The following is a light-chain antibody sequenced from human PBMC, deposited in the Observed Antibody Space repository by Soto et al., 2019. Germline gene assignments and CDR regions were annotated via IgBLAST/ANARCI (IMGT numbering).Light chain of an antibody. V-gene: IGKV3-11*01. J-gene: IGKJ1*01. CDR2: DAS. Sequence: ETVLTQSPATLSLSPGESATLSCRASQSVSTYLAWYQQKPGQAPRLLIYDASNRVTGIPARFRGSGSGTDFNLTISSLEPDDVAVYYCQQYKDWLWTVGQGTKVDSK. CDR3: QQYKDWLWT. CDR1: QSVSTY.